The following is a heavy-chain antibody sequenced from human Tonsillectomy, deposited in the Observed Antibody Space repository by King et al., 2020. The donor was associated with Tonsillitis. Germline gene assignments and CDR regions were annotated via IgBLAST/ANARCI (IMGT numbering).Heavy chain of an antibody. CDR2: IYTSGST. D-gene: IGHD1-26*01. V-gene: IGHV4-61*02. CDR1: GGSISSGSYY. CDR3: AREVGATTGLYYYYYMDV. Sequence: QLQESGPGLVKPSQTLSLTCTVSGGSISSGSYYWSWIRQPAGKGLEWIGRIYTSGSTNYNPSLKSRVTISVDTSKNQFSLKLSSVTAADTAVYYCAREVGATTGLYYYYYMDVWGKGTTVTVSS. J-gene: IGHJ6*03.